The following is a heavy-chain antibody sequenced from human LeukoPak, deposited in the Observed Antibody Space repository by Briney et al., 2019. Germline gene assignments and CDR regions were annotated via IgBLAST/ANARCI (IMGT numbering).Heavy chain of an antibody. D-gene: IGHD7-27*01. CDR1: GYTFTGYY. CDR3: ARESLASPNWDPPDY. CDR2: INPNSGGT. Sequence: ASVKVSCKASGYTFTGYYMHWVRQAPGQGLEWMGWINPNSGGTNYAQKFQGRVTMTRDTSISTAYMELSRLRSDDTAVYYCARESLASPNWDPPDYWGQGTLVTVSS. J-gene: IGHJ4*02. V-gene: IGHV1-2*02.